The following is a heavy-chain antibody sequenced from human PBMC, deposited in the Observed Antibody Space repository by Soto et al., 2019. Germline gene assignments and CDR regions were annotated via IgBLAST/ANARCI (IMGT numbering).Heavy chain of an antibody. Sequence: APVKVSCKASGYTFTSYGISWVRHATGQGLEWMEWLSAHHGNPNYAQKLQGRVTMNKDTSTSTAYMELRSLRSDDTAVYYCAREAIDGVRDCSRTRCSRPPNLYPSNGMEVGGPGTTVTVSS. D-gene: IGHD2-2*01. CDR2: LSAHHGNP. CDR3: AREAIDGVRDCSRTRCSRPPNLYPSNGMEV. CDR1: GYTFTSYG. V-gene: IGHV1-18*04. J-gene: IGHJ6*01.